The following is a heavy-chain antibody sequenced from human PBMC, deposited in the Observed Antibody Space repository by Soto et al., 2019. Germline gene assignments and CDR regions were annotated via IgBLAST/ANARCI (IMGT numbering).Heavy chain of an antibody. J-gene: IGHJ4*02. Sequence: GGSLRLSCAASGFTFSNYWMHWVRQAPGKGLVWVSRINGDGSSTKYADSVTGRFTISRDNAKNTLYLQMNSLRAEDTAVYYCTRVKYGYGSVFDYWGRGTLVTVSS. D-gene: IGHD5-18*01. CDR2: INGDGSST. CDR1: GFTFSNYW. CDR3: TRVKYGYGSVFDY. V-gene: IGHV3-74*01.